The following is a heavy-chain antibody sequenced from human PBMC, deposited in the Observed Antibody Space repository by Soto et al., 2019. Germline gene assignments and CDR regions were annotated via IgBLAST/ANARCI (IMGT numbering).Heavy chain of an antibody. CDR2: IKQDGSER. CDR1: GFTFSRHW. V-gene: IGHV3-7*01. J-gene: IGHJ4*02. Sequence: PGGSLRLSCAASGFTFSRHWMTWVRQAPGKGLEWVVNIKQDGSERYFVDSVKGRFTISRDNSKNTLYLQMNSLRAEDTAVYYCAKGSTAMTYFDYWGQGTPVTVSS. CDR3: AKGSTAMTYFDY. D-gene: IGHD5-18*01.